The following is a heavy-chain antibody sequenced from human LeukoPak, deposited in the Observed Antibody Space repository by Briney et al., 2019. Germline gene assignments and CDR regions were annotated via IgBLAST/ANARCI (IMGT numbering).Heavy chain of an antibody. V-gene: IGHV4-34*01. D-gene: IGHD5-18*01. J-gene: IGHJ4*02. CDR2: INHSGST. CDR1: GDSITNYY. Sequence: SETLSLTCTVSGDSITNYYWSWIRQPPGKGLEWIGEINHSGSTNYNPSLKSRVTISVDTSKNQFSLKLSSVTAADTAVYYCARGLMDTAMVSVDYWGQGTLVTVSS. CDR3: ARGLMDTAMVSVDY.